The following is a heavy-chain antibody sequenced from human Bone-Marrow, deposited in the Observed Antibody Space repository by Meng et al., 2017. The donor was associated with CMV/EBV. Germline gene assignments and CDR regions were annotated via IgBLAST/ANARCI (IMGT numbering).Heavy chain of an antibody. Sequence: VARGEDTGASVKVSCNVSGYTLTELSMHWVRQAPGKGLEWMGGFDPEDGETIYAQKFQGRVTMTEDTSTDTAYMELSSLRSEDTAVYYCATSGNGDYLTGGYWGQGTLVTVSS. CDR2: FDPEDGET. J-gene: IGHJ4*02. V-gene: IGHV1-24*01. CDR1: GYTLTELS. CDR3: ATSGNGDYLTGGY. D-gene: IGHD4-17*01.